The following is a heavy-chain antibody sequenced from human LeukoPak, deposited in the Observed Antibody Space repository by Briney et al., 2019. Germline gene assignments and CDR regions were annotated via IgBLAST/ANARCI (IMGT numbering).Heavy chain of an antibody. V-gene: IGHV4-31*03. CDR3: ASKGSGSYYAPPDY. Sequence: SETLSLTCTVSGGSISSGGYYWSWIRQHPGKGLEWIGSIYYRGSTNHNASLKSRVSISVDTSKNQFSLKLSSVTAADTAVYYCASKGSGSYYAPPDYWGQGTLVTVSS. CDR1: GGSISSGGYY. CDR2: IYYRGST. J-gene: IGHJ4*02. D-gene: IGHD1-26*01.